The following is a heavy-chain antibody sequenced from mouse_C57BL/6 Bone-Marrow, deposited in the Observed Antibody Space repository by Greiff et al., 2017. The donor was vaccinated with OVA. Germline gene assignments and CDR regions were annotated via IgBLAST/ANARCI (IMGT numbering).Heavy chain of an antibody. D-gene: IGHD2-3*01. CDR1: GFSFNTYA. Sequence: EVHLVESGGGLVQPKGSLKLSCAASGFSFNTYAMNWVRQAPGKGLEWVARIRSKSNNYATYYADSVKDRFTISRDDSESMLYLQMNNLKTEDTAMYYCVFNDGYYPFAYWGQGTLVTVSA. CDR2: IRSKSNNYAT. J-gene: IGHJ3*01. V-gene: IGHV10-1*01. CDR3: VFNDGYYPFAY.